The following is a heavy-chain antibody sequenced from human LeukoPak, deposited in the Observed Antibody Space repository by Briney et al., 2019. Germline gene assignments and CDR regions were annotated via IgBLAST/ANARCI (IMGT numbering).Heavy chain of an antibody. Sequence: KPSETLSLTCAVYGGSFSGYYWSWIRQPPGKGLEWIGEINHSGSTNYNPSLKSRVTISVDTSKNQFSLKLSSVTAADTAVYYCARVRTATVTNRIRYYYYGMDVWGQGTTVTVSS. D-gene: IGHD4-17*01. J-gene: IGHJ6*02. V-gene: IGHV4-34*01. CDR3: ARVRTATVTNRIRYYYYGMDV. CDR1: GGSFSGYY. CDR2: INHSGST.